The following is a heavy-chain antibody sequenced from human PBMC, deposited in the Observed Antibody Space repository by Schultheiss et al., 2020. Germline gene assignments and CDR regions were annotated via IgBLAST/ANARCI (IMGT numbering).Heavy chain of an antibody. D-gene: IGHD3-10*01. CDR2: ISSSSSTI. CDR3: ARMFTMVRGVLKYGMDV. V-gene: IGHV3-48*01. J-gene: IGHJ6*02. Sequence: GESLKISCAASGFTFSSYSMNWVRQAPGKGLEWVSYISSSSSTIYYADSVKGRFTISRDNAKNSLYLQMNSLRAEYTAVYYCARMFTMVRGVLKYGMDVWGQGTTVTVSS. CDR1: GFTFSSYS.